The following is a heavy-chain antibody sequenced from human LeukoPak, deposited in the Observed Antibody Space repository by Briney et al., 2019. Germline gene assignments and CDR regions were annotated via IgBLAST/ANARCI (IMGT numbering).Heavy chain of an antibody. D-gene: IGHD1-26*01. CDR3: ARDSGGRFNFDY. Sequence: GGSLRLSCAASGFTFSSYWMSWVRQAPGKGLEWVANIKQDGSEKYYVDSVKGRFTISRDNSKNTLYLQMNSLRAEDTAVYYCARDSGGRFNFDYWGQGTLVTVSS. CDR1: GFTFSSYW. V-gene: IGHV3-7*01. J-gene: IGHJ4*02. CDR2: IKQDGSEK.